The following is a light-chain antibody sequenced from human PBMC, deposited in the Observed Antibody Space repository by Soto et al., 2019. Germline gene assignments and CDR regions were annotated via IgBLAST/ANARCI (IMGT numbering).Light chain of an antibody. CDR2: GAS. CDR3: QQYGSSLWT. J-gene: IGKJ1*01. CDR1: QAISSN. V-gene: IGKV3-15*01. Sequence: EIVMTQSPATLSVSRGERATLSCRANQAISSNLAWYQQKPGQAPRLLIYGASTRATGIPDRFSGSGSGTEFTLTISSLQSEDFAVYYCQQYGSSLWTFGQGTKVEIK.